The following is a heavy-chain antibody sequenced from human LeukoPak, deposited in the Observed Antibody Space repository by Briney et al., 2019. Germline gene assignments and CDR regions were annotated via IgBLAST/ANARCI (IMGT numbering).Heavy chain of an antibody. CDR2: INPNSGGT. J-gene: IGHJ3*02. CDR3: ARDPSSPDYGDYADAFDI. Sequence: GASVKVSCKASGDTFTGYYMHWVRQAPGQGLECIGRINPNSGGTNYAQKFQGRVTMTRDTSISTAYMELSRLRSDDTAVYYCARDPSSPDYGDYADAFDIWGQGTMVTVSS. CDR1: GDTFTGYY. D-gene: IGHD4-17*01. V-gene: IGHV1-2*06.